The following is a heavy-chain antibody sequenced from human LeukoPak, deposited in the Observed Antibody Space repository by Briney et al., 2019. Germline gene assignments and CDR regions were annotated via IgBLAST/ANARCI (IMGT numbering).Heavy chain of an antibody. J-gene: IGHJ5*02. CDR1: GGSLISYS. CDR2: ITPIFGST. D-gene: IGHD3-10*01. Sequence: SVKVSCKASGGSLISYSISWVRQAPGQGLEWMGGITPIFGSTDYAQKFQGRVTMTADKSTNTAYMELSSLRSEDTAVYYCARVLARGVLYTWGQGALVTVST. CDR3: ARVLARGVLYT. V-gene: IGHV1-69*06.